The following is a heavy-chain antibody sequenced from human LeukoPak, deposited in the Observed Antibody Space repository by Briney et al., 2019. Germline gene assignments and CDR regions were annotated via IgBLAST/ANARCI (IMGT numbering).Heavy chain of an antibody. J-gene: IGHJ4*02. V-gene: IGHV1-18*01. CDR3: ARDLGVDTSMIFFDY. D-gene: IGHD3-16*01. Sequence: ASVKVSCKASGYSFTSFGISWVRQAPGQGLEWMGWISAYNGNTNSVQNFQGRVTMTTDTSTSTAYMELGSLRSDDTAVYYCARDLGVDTSMIFFDYWGQGTVVTVSS. CDR1: GYSFTSFG. CDR2: ISAYNGNT.